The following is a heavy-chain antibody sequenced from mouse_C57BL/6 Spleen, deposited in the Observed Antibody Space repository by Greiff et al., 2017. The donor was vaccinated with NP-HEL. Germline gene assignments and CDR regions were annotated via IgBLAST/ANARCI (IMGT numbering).Heavy chain of an antibody. CDR2: ISYDGSN. CDR1: GYSITSGYY. CDR3: AREGHWYFDV. V-gene: IGHV3-6*01. Sequence: EVKLMESGPGLVKPSQSLSLTCSVTGYSITSGYYWNWIRQFPGNKLEWMGYISYDGSNNYNPSLKNRISITRDTSKNQFFLKLNSVTTEDTATYYCAREGHWYFDVWGTGTTVTVSS. J-gene: IGHJ1*03.